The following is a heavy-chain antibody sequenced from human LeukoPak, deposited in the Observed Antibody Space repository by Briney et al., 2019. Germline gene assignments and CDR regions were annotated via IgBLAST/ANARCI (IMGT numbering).Heavy chain of an antibody. V-gene: IGHV3-7*02. CDR1: RFTCSKYW. D-gene: IGHD3-22*01. CDR3: GRSQWLPYDAIDI. CDR2: IKEDGSDK. Sequence: AGPLRLSRGACRFTCSKYWVRWVPQAPGEGLEGVASIKEDGSDKYYVDSVKGRFTSSSDNTKNSLYLQMSSLRAEDTAVYSCGRSQWLPYDAIDIWGQGTMVTVSS. J-gene: IGHJ3*02.